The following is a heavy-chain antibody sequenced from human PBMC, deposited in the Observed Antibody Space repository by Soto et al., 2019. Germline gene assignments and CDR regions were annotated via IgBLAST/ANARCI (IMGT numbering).Heavy chain of an antibody. CDR3: AKGASTTVFSFNDY. CDR1: GFTFDDYA. D-gene: IGHD4-17*01. V-gene: IGHV3-9*01. CDR2: ISWNSGNL. Sequence: EVQLVESGGGLVQPGRSLRLSCAASGFTFDDYAMHWVRQGPGKGLEWVSSISWNSGNLGYADSVKGRFTISRDNAKNPLYLQMNILRGEDTALYYCAKGASTTVFSFNDYWGQGILVTVSS. J-gene: IGHJ4*02.